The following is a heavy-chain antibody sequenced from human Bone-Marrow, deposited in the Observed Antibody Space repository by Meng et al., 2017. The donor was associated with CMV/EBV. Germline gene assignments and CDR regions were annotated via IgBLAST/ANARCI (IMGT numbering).Heavy chain of an antibody. CDR3: ARAGNCSSTSCDYYFDY. CDR1: GGSISSSSYY. V-gene: IGHV4-39*01. J-gene: IGHJ4*02. D-gene: IGHD2-2*01. Sequence: SETLSLTCTVSGGSISSSSYYWGWIRQPPGKGLEWIGSIYYSGSTYYNPSLKSRVTISVDTSKNQFSLKLSSVTAADTAVYYCARAGNCSSTSCDYYFDYWGQGTLVTVSS. CDR2: IYYSGST.